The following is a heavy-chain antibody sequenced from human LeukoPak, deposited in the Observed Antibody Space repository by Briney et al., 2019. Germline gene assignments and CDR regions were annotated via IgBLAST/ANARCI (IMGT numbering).Heavy chain of an antibody. Sequence: GGSLRLSCAPSGFPFSNYWMHWVRHAPGKGLVWVSRINSDGSTTSYADSVKGRFTISRDNAKNTLYLQVNSLRAEDTAVYYCARGDIVGTTTSWIDYWGQGTLVTVSS. CDR2: INSDGSTT. CDR1: GFPFSNYW. D-gene: IGHD1-26*01. CDR3: ARGDIVGTTTSWIDY. V-gene: IGHV3-74*01. J-gene: IGHJ4*02.